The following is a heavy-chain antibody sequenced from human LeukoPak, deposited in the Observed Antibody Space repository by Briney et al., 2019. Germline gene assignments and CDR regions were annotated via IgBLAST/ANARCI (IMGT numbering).Heavy chain of an antibody. J-gene: IGHJ4*02. V-gene: IGHV1-18*01. CDR2: ISAYNGNT. Sequence: ASVKVSCKASGYTFTSYGISWVRQAPGQGLEWMGWISAYNGNTNYAQKLQGRVTMTTDTSTSTAYMELRSLRSDDTAVYYCARVLTVPAALIPPDYCGQGTLVTVSS. D-gene: IGHD2-2*01. CDR3: ARVLTVPAALIPPDY. CDR1: GYTFTSYG.